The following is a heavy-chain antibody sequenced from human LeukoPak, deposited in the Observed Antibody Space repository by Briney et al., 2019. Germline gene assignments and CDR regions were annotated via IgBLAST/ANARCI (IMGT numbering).Heavy chain of an antibody. CDR1: GGSISSYY. D-gene: IGHD6-13*01. V-gene: IGHV4-59*01. Sequence: SETLSLTCTVSGGSISSYYWSWIRQPPGKGLEWIGYIYYSGSTNYNPSLKSRVTISVDTSKNQFSLKLSSVTAADTAVYHCARRGSSSWYDYWGQGTLVTVSS. CDR3: ARRGSSSWYDY. CDR2: IYYSGST. J-gene: IGHJ4*02.